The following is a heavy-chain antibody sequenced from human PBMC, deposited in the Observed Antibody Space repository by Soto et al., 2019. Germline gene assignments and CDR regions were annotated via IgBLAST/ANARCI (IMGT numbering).Heavy chain of an antibody. Sequence: LSLTCAVYGGSFSGYYWSWIRQPPGKGLEWIGEINHSGSTNYNPSLKSRVTISVDTSKNQFSLKLSSVTAADTAVYYCARGITIFGVVIRGFDPWGQGTLVTVSS. CDR2: INHSGST. V-gene: IGHV4-34*01. CDR3: ARGITIFGVVIRGFDP. D-gene: IGHD3-3*01. CDR1: GGSFSGYY. J-gene: IGHJ5*02.